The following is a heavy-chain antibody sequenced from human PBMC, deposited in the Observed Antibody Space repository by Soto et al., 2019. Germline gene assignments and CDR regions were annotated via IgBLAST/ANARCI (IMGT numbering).Heavy chain of an antibody. D-gene: IGHD3-3*01. CDR1: GGSISSYY. CDR3: ARVYPQDYDFWSGYPAHYYYYYMDV. CDR2: IYYSGST. V-gene: IGHV4-59*01. J-gene: IGHJ6*03. Sequence: SETLSLTCTVSGGSISSYYWSWIRQPPGKGLEWIGYIYYSGSTNYNPSLKSRVTISVDTSKNQFSLKLSPVTAADTAVYYCARVYPQDYDFWSGYPAHYYYYYMDVWGKGTTVTVSS.